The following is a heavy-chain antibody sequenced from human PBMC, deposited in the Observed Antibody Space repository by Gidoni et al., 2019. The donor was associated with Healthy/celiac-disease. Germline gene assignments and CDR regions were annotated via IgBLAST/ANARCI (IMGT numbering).Heavy chain of an antibody. CDR2: INPNSGGT. D-gene: IGHD3-3*01. CDR3: ARDRLRFLESHPHNPLWYFDL. Sequence: QVQLVQSGAEVTKPGASVTVSCKASGYTFTGYYMHWVRQAPGQGLEWMRWINPNSGGTNYAQKFQGRVTMTRDTSISTAYMELSRLRSDDTAVYYCARDRLRFLESHPHNPLWYFDLWGRGTLVTVSS. J-gene: IGHJ2*01. CDR1: GYTFTGYY. V-gene: IGHV1-2*02.